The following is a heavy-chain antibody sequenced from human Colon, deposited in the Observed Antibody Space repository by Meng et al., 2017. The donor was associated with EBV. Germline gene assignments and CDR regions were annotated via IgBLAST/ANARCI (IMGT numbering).Heavy chain of an antibody. J-gene: IGHJ4*02. CDR2: TYYRSKWHN. Sequence: LPHAVPGLVKPAQTLSLTCAMSGDSVSSTGAAWNWIRQSPSRGLGGLGRTYYRSKWHNDYAVYVKGRIAINPDTSKNQFCLQLNSVSPEDTAVYYCERDYGTSRPFEYWGQGILVTVSS. D-gene: IGHD1/OR15-1a*01. CDR1: GDSVSSTGAA. CDR3: ERDYGTSRPFEY. V-gene: IGHV6-1*02.